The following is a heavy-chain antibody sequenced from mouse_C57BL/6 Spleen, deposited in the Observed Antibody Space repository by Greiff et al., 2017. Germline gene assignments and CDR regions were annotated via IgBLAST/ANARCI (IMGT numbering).Heavy chain of an antibody. CDR2: IYPGNSDT. V-gene: IGHV1-5*01. CDR3: RGVTTTASYYFDY. Sequence: EVKVEESGTVLARPGASVKMSCKTSGYTFTSYWMHWVKQRPGQGLEWIGAIYPGNSDTSYNQKFKGKAKLTAVTSASTAYMELSSLTNEDSEVFYSRGVTTTASYYFDYWGQGTTLTVSS. CDR1: GYTFTSYW. D-gene: IGHD2-2*01. J-gene: IGHJ2*01.